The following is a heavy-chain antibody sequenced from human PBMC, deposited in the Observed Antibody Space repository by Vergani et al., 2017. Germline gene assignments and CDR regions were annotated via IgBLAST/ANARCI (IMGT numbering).Heavy chain of an antibody. V-gene: IGHV1-69*01. CDR2: IIPIFGTA. CDR3: ARFAEAGGSGAFDI. Sequence: QVQLVQSGAEVKKPGSSVKVSCKASGGTFSSYAISWVRQAPGQGLEWMGGIIPIFGTANYAQKFQGRVTITADESTSTAYMERSSLRSEDTAVYYCARFAEAGGSGAFDIWGQGTMVTVSS. J-gene: IGHJ3*02. CDR1: GGTFSSYA. D-gene: IGHD3-10*01.